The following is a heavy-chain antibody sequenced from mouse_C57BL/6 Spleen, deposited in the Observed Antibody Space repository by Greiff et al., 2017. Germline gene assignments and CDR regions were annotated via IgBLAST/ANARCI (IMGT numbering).Heavy chain of an antibody. D-gene: IGHD1-1*01. V-gene: IGHV6-3*01. CDR1: GFTFSNYW. CDR2: IRLKSDNYGT. J-gene: IGHJ2*01. Sequence: EVKLVESGGGLVQPGGSMKLSCVASGFTFSNYWMHWVRQSPGKGLEWVAQIRLKSDNYGTHYEVSVKGRFTISRDDSKSSVYLQMNNLRAADTGIYYCTGGNTTVVDPLYFDYWGQGTTLTVSS. CDR3: TGGNTTVVDPLYFDY.